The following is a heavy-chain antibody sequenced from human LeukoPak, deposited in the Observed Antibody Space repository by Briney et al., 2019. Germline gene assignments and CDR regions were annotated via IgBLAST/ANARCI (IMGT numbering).Heavy chain of an antibody. D-gene: IGHD3-22*01. CDR1: GFTVSSNY. CDR2: IYSGGST. Sequence: GGSLRLSCAASGFTVSSNYMSWVRQAPGKGLEWVSVIYSGGSTYYADSVKGRFTISRDNSKNTLYLLMNSLRAEDTALYYCARRYFYDNSGYFYGAFDVWGQGTMVTVSS. V-gene: IGHV3-66*01. CDR3: ARRYFYDNSGYFYGAFDV. J-gene: IGHJ3*01.